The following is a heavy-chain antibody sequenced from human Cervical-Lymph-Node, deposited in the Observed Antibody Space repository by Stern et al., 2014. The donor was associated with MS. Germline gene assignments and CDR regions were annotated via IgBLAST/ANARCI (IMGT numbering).Heavy chain of an antibody. D-gene: IGHD1-1*01. CDR3: ARDTSSPERSDW. CDR1: GFTVSRDY. V-gene: IGHV3-53*01. Sequence: DVHLVESGGGVIQPGGSLRLSCTASGFTVSRDYMTWVRQAPGKGLEWVAIITNGGSTFYTDSVKGRFTSSRDDSKNTVYLHMTSLRSEDTAMYYCARDTSSPERSDWWGQGTLVTVSS. CDR2: ITNGGST. J-gene: IGHJ4*02.